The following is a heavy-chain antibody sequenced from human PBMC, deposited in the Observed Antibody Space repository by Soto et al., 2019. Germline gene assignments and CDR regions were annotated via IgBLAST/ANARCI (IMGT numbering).Heavy chain of an antibody. D-gene: IGHD1-26*01. CDR1: GFTFSSYA. CDR2: ISGSGGST. CDR3: AKDGWVLLPDAFDI. J-gene: IGHJ3*02. Sequence: EVQLLESGGGLVKPGGSLRLSCAASGFTFSSYAMSWVRQAPGKGLEWVSAISGSGGSTYYADSVKGRFTITRDNSKNTQYLQMNSLSASDTAVYYCAKDGWVLLPDAFDIWGQGTMVTVAS. V-gene: IGHV3-23*01.